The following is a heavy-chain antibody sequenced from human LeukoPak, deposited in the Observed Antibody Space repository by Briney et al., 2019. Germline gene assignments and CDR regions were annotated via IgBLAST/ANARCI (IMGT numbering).Heavy chain of an antibody. V-gene: IGHV3-21*01. CDR2: ISSSSSYI. D-gene: IGHD6-6*01. CDR1: GFTFSSYS. CDR3: ARDHPYSSSSGEYYFDY. J-gene: IGHJ4*02. Sequence: GGSLRLSCAASGFTFSSYSMNWVRQAPGKGLEWVSFISSSSSYIYYADSVKGRFTISRDNDKNSLYLQMNSLRAEDTAVYYCARDHPYSSSSGEYYFDYWGQGTLVTVAS.